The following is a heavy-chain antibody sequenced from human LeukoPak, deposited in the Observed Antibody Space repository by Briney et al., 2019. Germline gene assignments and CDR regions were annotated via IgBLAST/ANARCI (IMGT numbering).Heavy chain of an antibody. V-gene: IGHV1-2*02. CDR3: ARDFLHVYYYDSSGYVRGAFDI. D-gene: IGHD3-22*01. CDR1: GYTFTGYY. CDR2: INPNSGGT. J-gene: IGHJ3*02. Sequence: ASVKVSCKASGYTFTGYYLHWVRQAPGQGLEWMGWINPNSGGTKSTQKFQGRVTMTRDTSISTAYMELSRLRSDDTAVYYCARDFLHVYYYDSSGYVRGAFDIWGQGTMVTVSS.